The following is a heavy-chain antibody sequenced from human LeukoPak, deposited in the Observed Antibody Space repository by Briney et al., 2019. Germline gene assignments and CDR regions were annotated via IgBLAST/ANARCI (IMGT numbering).Heavy chain of an antibody. CDR2: IYYSGST. D-gene: IGHD6-19*01. CDR1: GGPFTTYY. V-gene: IGHV4-59*01. Sequence: SETLSLTCAVYGGPFTTYYWSWIRQPPGKGLEWIGYIYYSGSTNYNPSLKSRATISLDTSKNQFSLKLSSVTAADTAVYYCARGTVAGTGIFDYWGQGTLVTVSS. CDR3: ARGTVAGTGIFDY. J-gene: IGHJ4*02.